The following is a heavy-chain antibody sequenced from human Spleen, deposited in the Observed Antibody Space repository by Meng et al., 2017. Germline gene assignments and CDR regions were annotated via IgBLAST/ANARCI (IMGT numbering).Heavy chain of an antibody. Sequence: ASVKVSCKVSGYTLTELSMHWVRQAPGQGLEWMGSFSPEEGETLFAQKFQGRITMTEDTSTDTAYMELSSLRSEDTAVYYCAREPQATDYYYYGMDVWGQGTTVTVSS. V-gene: IGHV1-24*01. D-gene: IGHD5-12*01. CDR3: AREPQATDYYYYGMDV. CDR1: GYTLTELS. CDR2: FSPEEGET. J-gene: IGHJ6*02.